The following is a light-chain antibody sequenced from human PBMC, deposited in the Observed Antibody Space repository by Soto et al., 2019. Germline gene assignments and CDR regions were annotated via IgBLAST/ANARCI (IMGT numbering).Light chain of an antibody. J-gene: IGKJ4*01. CDR3: QQYNGWPLT. V-gene: IGKV3-15*01. CDR1: QSVNSK. Sequence: EKAMTQSPSALSASLGERATLSCRASQSVNSKLAWYQRKPGQAPRLLLYGASTRATGIPARFSGSASGTEFTLTISSLQSEDFAVYYCQQYNGWPLTFGGGTKVEIK. CDR2: GAS.